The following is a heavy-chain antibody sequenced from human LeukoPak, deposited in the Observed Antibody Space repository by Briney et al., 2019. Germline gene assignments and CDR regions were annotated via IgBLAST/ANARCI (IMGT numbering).Heavy chain of an antibody. CDR3: ARGWLEYYFDY. J-gene: IGHJ4*02. V-gene: IGHV4-34*01. D-gene: IGHD5-12*01. CDR2: INHSGST. CDR1: GGSFSGYY. Sequence: PETLSLTCAVYGGSFSGYYWSWIRQPPGKGLEWIGEINHSGSTNYNPSLKSRVTISVDTSKNQFSLKLSSVTAADTAVYYCARGWLEYYFDYWGQGTLVTVSS.